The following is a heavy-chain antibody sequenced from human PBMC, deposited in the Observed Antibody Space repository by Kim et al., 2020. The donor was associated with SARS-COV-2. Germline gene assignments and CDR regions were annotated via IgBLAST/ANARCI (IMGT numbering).Heavy chain of an antibody. Sequence: GGSLRLSCAASGFTLSSYSMNWVRQAPGKGLEWVSSISSSSSYIYYEDSGQGRFTISRDNAKNSLYLQMNSLRAEDTAVYDCARDRLSGCPGDWGQGTLVTVSS. D-gene: IGHD5-12*01. V-gene: IGHV3-21*01. CDR1: GFTLSSYS. CDR2: ISSSSSYI. CDR3: ARDRLSGCPGD. J-gene: IGHJ4*02.